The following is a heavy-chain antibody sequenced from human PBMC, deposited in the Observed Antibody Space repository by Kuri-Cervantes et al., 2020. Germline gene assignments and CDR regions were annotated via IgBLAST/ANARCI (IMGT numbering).Heavy chain of an antibody. Sequence: GESLKISCTVSGGSISSSSYYWGWIRQPPGKGLECVANIKPDGSEKNYVDSVKGRFTISRDNSKNTLYLQMNSPRAEDTAVYYCARVLESWYLDYWGQGTLVTVSS. J-gene: IGHJ4*02. V-gene: IGHV3-7*03. CDR3: ARVLESWYLDY. D-gene: IGHD5-24*01. CDR2: IKPDGSEK. CDR1: GGSISSSSYY.